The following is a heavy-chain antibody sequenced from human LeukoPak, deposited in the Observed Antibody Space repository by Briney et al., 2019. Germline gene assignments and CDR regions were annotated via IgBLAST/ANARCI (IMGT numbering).Heavy chain of an antibody. Sequence: GGSLRLSCAASGFTFSSYWMSWVRQAPGKGLEWVANIKQDGSEKYYVDSVKGRFTISRDNAKNSLYLQMNSLRAEDTAVYYCARDREWIQLGLFDYWGQGTLVTAS. J-gene: IGHJ4*02. CDR3: ARDREWIQLGLFDY. V-gene: IGHV3-7*01. CDR2: IKQDGSEK. D-gene: IGHD5-18*01. CDR1: GFTFSSYW.